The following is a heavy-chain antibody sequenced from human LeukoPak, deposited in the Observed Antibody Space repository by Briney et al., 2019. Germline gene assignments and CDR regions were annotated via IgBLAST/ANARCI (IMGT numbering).Heavy chain of an antibody. V-gene: IGHV4-39*01. Sequence: KSSETLSLTCTVSGGSISSSSYYWGWLRQPPGKGLEWIGSIYYSGSTYYNPSLKSRVTISVDTSKNQFSLKLSSVTAADTAVYYCARPRGSYYGSDFDIWGQGTMVTVSS. CDR1: GGSISSSSYY. CDR3: ARPRGSYYGSDFDI. CDR2: IYYSGST. J-gene: IGHJ3*02. D-gene: IGHD1-26*01.